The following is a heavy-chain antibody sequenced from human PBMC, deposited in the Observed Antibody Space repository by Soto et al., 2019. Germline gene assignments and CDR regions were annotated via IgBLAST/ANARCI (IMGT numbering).Heavy chain of an antibody. D-gene: IGHD2-2*01. J-gene: IGHJ6*02. CDR2: IIPIFGTA. V-gene: IGHV1-69*13. CDR1: GGTFSSYS. Sequence: ASVKVSFKSSGGTFSSYSISWVRQAPGQGLEWMGGIIPIFGTANYAQKFQGRVTITADESTSTAYMELSSLRSEDTAVYYCASNIVVVPAATVDYYGMDVWGQGTTVTVSS. CDR3: ASNIVVVPAATVDYYGMDV.